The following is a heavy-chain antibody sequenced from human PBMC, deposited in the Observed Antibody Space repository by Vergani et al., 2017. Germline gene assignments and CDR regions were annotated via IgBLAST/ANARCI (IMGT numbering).Heavy chain of an antibody. J-gene: IGHJ4*02. Sequence: QLQLQESGPGLVKPSETLSLTCTVSGGSISSSSYYWGWIRQPPGKGMEWIGRIYYSGSTYYNPSLKRRVTISVDTSKNQFSLKLSSVTAADTAVYYCARHPRRGITMVRGVLDYWGQGTLVTVSS. V-gene: IGHV4-39*01. CDR1: GGSISSSSYY. CDR3: ARHPRRGITMVRGVLDY. D-gene: IGHD3-10*01. CDR2: IYYSGST.